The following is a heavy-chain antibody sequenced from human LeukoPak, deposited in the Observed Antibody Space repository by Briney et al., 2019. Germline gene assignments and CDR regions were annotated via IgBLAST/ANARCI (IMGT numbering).Heavy chain of an antibody. V-gene: IGHV4-61*02. Sequence: SETLSLTCTVSGGSISSGSYYWSWIRQPAGKGLEWIGRIYTSGSTNYNPSLKSRVTISVDTSKNQFSLKLSSVTAADTAVYYCARQGLSMVRGVNRWFDPWGQGTLVTVSS. CDR3: ARQGLSMVRGVNRWFDP. CDR1: GGSISSGSYY. CDR2: IYTSGST. D-gene: IGHD3-10*01. J-gene: IGHJ5*02.